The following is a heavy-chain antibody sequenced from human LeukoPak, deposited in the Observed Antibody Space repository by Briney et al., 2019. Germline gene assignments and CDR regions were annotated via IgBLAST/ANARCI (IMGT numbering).Heavy chain of an antibody. Sequence: GGSLRLSCAASGFTFGIYWMSCVRQAPGKGLEWVANIKQDGSEKFYVDSVKGRFTLSRDNAKNSLFLQMNSLRAEDTAVYYCARDYYGSGWYGDYWGQGTLVTVSS. V-gene: IGHV3-7*04. CDR2: IKQDGSEK. CDR3: ARDYYGSGWYGDY. J-gene: IGHJ4*02. D-gene: IGHD6-19*01. CDR1: GFTFGIYW.